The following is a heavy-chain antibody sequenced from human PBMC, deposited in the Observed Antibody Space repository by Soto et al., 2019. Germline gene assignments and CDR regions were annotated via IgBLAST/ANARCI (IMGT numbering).Heavy chain of an antibody. CDR3: AHPSALTGPFDY. V-gene: IGHV2-5*02. J-gene: IGHJ4*01. D-gene: IGHD7-27*01. Sequence: QITLKESGPTLVKPTQTLTLTCTFSGFSLSTSAVGVGWIRQPPGKALEWLELIYWDDDKSYSPSLKSSHTITKDTSKNQVVLTMTNMHPVDTATYCCAHPSALTGPFDYWGHGTLVTVSS. CDR2: IYWDDDK. CDR1: GFSLSTSAVG.